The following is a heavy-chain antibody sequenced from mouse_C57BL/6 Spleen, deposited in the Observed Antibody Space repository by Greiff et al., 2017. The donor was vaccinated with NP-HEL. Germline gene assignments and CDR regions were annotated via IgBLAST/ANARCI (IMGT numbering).Heavy chain of an antibody. CDR1: GYTFTSYW. D-gene: IGHD2-2*01. V-gene: IGHV1-61*01. J-gene: IGHJ1*03. CDR3: ARRDYGYDEYFDV. Sequence: QVQLKQPGAELVRPGSSVKLSCKASGYTFTSYWMDWVKQRPGQGLEWIGNIYPSDSETHYNQKFKDKATLTVDKSSSTAYMQLSSLTSEDSAVYYCARRDYGYDEYFDVWGTGTTVTVSS. CDR2: IYPSDSET.